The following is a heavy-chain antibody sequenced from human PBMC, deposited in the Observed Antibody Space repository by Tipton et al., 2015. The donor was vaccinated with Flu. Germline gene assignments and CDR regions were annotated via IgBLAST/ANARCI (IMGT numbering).Heavy chain of an antibody. Sequence: SLRLSCGTSGFSFTSYWMSWVRQAPGKGLEWVANVNQDGSVKYHLASVRGRFTISRDNDKNSVSLLMHSVGAEDTGVYYCARAWAAVGSAWGQGTLVTVSS. V-gene: IGHV3-7*01. CDR2: VNQDGSVK. J-gene: IGHJ5*02. CDR1: GFSFTSYW. CDR3: ARAWAAVGSA. D-gene: IGHD6-25*01.